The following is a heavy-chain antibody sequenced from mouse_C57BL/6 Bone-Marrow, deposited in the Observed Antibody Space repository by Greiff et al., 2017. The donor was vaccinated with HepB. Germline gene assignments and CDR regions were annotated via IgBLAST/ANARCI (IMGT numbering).Heavy chain of an antibody. J-gene: IGHJ1*03. Sequence: EVKLMESGGGLVQPGGSLSLSCAASGFTFTDYYMSWVRQPPGKALEWLGCIRNKANGYTTEYSASVKGRFTISRDNSQSILYLQRNAIRAEDSATYYCARILPNWDAWYFDGWGTGTTVTVAS. CDR3: ARILPNWDAWYFDG. V-gene: IGHV7-3*01. CDR2: IRNKANGYTT. D-gene: IGHD4-1*01. CDR1: GFTFTDYY.